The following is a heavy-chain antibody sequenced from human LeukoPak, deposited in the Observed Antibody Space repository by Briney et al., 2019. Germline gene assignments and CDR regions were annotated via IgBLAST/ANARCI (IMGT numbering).Heavy chain of an antibody. J-gene: IGHJ6*03. V-gene: IGHV3-33*06. Sequence: GGSLRLSCAASGFTFSSYGMHWVRQAPGKGLEWVAAIWYDGSNKYYADSVKGRFTISRDNSKNTLYLQMNSLRAEDTAVYYCAKDGAFYYYYMDVWGKGTTVTVSS. CDR3: AKDGAFYYYYMDV. CDR2: IWYDGSNK. CDR1: GFTFSSYG.